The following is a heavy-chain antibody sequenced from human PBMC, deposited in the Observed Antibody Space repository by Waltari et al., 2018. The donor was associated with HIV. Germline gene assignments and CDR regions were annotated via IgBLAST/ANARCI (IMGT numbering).Heavy chain of an antibody. CDR3: ARDVTRDYFGVYHSLFDV. CDR2: IDRDGRVF. V-gene: IGHV3-74*03. Sequence: VQLVESGGTQVRPGGSLRLSCVGSGFIFGHHWFHWVGQVPGKGLQWIARIDRDGRVFTNEGLVKGRFSISRDNTKNTMFLQLSRLTVDDSAVYYCARDVTRDYFGVYHSLFDVWGQGTTVTVSS. CDR1: GFIFGHHW. J-gene: IGHJ6*02. D-gene: IGHD4-17*01.